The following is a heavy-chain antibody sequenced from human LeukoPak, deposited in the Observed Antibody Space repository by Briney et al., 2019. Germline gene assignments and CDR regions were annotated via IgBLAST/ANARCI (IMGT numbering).Heavy chain of an antibody. J-gene: IGHJ4*02. Sequence: GRSLRLSCAASGFTFSSYAMHWVRQAPGKGLGWVAVISYDGSNKYYADSVKGRFTISRDNSKNTLYLQMNSLRAEDTAVYYCARADQLLPRYDYWGQGTLVTVSS. CDR1: GFTFSSYA. CDR3: ARADQLLPRYDY. D-gene: IGHD2-2*01. V-gene: IGHV3-30*01. CDR2: ISYDGSNK.